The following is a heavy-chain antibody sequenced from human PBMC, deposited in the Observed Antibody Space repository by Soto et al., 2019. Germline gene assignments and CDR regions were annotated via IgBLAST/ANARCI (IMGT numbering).Heavy chain of an antibody. CDR2: IYHSGST. V-gene: IGHV4-30-2*01. CDR1: GGSISSGGYS. CDR3: ARYLDSSGWYYSDY. Sequence: QLQLQESGSGLVKPSQTLSLTCAVSGGSISSGGYSWSWIRQPPGKGLEWIGYIYHSGSTYYNPSLKSRLTISVDRSKNQFSLKLSAVTAADTAVYYCARYLDSSGWYYSDYWGQGTLVTVSS. J-gene: IGHJ4*02. D-gene: IGHD6-19*01.